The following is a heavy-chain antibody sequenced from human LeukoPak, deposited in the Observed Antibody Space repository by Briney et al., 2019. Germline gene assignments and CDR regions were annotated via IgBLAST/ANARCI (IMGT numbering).Heavy chain of an antibody. V-gene: IGHV3-9*01. D-gene: IGHD1-7*01. Sequence: GGSLRLSCAASGFTFDDYAMHWVRQAPGKGLEWVSGISWNSGSIGYADSMKGRFTISRDNAKNSLYLQMNSLRAEDTALYYCVSLELPTYWGQGTLVTVSS. CDR3: VSLELPTY. J-gene: IGHJ4*02. CDR1: GFTFDDYA. CDR2: ISWNSGSI.